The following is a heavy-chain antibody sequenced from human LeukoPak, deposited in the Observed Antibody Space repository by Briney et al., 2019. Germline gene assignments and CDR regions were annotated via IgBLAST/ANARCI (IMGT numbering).Heavy chain of an antibody. V-gene: IGHV1-2*06. CDR1: GYTFTGYY. CDR2: INPNSGGT. Sequence: ASVKVSCKASGYTFTGYYMHWVRQAPGQGLEWMGRINPNSGGTNYAQKFQGRVTMTRDTSISTAYMELSRLRSDDTAVYYRARDNRGYGDWRSWGQGTMVTVSS. D-gene: IGHD4-17*01. J-gene: IGHJ3*01. CDR3: ARDNRGYGDWRS.